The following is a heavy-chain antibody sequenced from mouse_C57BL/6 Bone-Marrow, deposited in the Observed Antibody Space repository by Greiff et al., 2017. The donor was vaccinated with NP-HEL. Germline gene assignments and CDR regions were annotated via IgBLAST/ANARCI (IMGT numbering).Heavy chain of an antibody. CDR2: IHPNSGST. V-gene: IGHV1-64*01. D-gene: IGHD1-1*01. Sequence: QVQLQPPVSSLVKPGASVKLSCKASGYTFTSYWMHWVKQRPGQGLEWIGMIHPNSGSTNYNEKFKSKATLTVDKSSSTAYMQLSSLTSEDSAVYYCARRYPPRFAYWGQGTLVTVSA. CDR3: ARRYPPRFAY. J-gene: IGHJ3*01. CDR1: GYTFTSYW.